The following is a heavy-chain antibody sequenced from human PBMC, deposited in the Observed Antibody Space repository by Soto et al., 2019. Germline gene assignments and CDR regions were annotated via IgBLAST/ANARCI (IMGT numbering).Heavy chain of an antibody. Sequence: EVQLLESGGGLVQPGGSLRLSCAASGFTFSSYAMTWVRQTPGKGLEWVSVISGSGGTTYYADSVKGRFTISRDNSKRSLCLQMNSLRAEDTAVYYCARRKSTEYFFDYWGQGTLVTVSS. J-gene: IGHJ4*02. CDR2: ISGSGGTT. CDR1: GFTFSSYA. D-gene: IGHD3-10*01. CDR3: ARRKSTEYFFDY. V-gene: IGHV3-23*01.